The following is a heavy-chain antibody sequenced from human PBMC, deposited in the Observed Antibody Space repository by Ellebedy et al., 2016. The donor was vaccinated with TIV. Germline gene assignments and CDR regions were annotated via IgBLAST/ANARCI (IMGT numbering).Heavy chain of an antibody. CDR2: INHSGST. CDR3: ARDGGEDYGMDV. J-gene: IGHJ6*02. Sequence: SETLSLTCAVYGGSFSGYYWSWIRQPPGKGLEWIGEINHSGSTNYNPSLKSRVTISVDTSKNQFSLKLSSVTAADTAVYYCARDGGEDYGMDVWGQGTTVTVSS. CDR1: GGSFSGYY. D-gene: IGHD3-16*01. V-gene: IGHV4-34*01.